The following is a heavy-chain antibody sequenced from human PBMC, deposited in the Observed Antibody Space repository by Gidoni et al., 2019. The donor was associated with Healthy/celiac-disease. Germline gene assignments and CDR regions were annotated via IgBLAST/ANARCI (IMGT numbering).Heavy chain of an antibody. V-gene: IGHV4-39*01. CDR2: SYYSGST. Sequence: QLQLQESGPGLVKPSETLSRTCTVSGGSISSSSYYWGWIRQPPGKGLDWIGSSYYSGSTYYNPSLKSRVTISVDTSKNQFSLKLSSVTAADTAVYSCARRVVIIVPDAFDLWGQGTMVTVSS. CDR3: ARRVVIIVPDAFDL. J-gene: IGHJ3*01. D-gene: IGHD3-3*01. CDR1: GGSISSSSYY.